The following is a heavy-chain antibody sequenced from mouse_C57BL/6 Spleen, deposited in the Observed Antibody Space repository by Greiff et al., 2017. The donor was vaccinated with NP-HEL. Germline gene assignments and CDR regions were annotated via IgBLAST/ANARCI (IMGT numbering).Heavy chain of an antibody. CDR2: IYPGDGDT. D-gene: IGHD2-1*01. V-gene: IGHV1-82*01. Sequence: VQLQQSGPELVKPGASVKISCKASGYAFSSSWMNWVKQRPGKGLEWIGRIYPGDGDTNYNGKFKGKATLTADKSSSTAYMQLSSLTSEDSAVYFCARDGIYYGNYGPYYWGQGTTLTVSS. CDR1: GYAFSSSW. J-gene: IGHJ2*01. CDR3: ARDGIYYGNYGPYY.